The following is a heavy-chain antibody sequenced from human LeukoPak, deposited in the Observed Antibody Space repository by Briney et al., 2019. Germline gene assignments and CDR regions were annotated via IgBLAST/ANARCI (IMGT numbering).Heavy chain of an antibody. CDR2: ISYDGSNK. D-gene: IGHD6-6*01. CDR3: AKDRWEYSSSAPLWFDP. J-gene: IGHJ5*02. Sequence: GGSLRLSCAASGFTFSSYGMHWVRQAPGKGLEWVAVISYDGSNKYYADSVKGRFTISRDNSKNTLYLQMNSLRAEDTAVYYCAKDRWEYSSSAPLWFDPWGQGTLVTVSS. CDR1: GFTFSSYG. V-gene: IGHV3-30*18.